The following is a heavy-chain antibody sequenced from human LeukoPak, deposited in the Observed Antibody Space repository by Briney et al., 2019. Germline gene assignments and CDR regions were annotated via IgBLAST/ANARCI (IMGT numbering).Heavy chain of an antibody. CDR2: ISGSGDST. CDR1: GFPFSNYA. CDR3: AKRYYDSSAYGSFDY. V-gene: IGHV3-23*01. D-gene: IGHD3-22*01. J-gene: IGHJ4*02. Sequence: GGSLRLSCAASGFPFSNYAMSWVRQAPGKGLEWVTTISGSGDSTYYADSVKGRFTISRDNSKNTLYLQMNSLRAEDTAAYYCAKRYYDSSAYGSFDYWGQGTLVTVSS.